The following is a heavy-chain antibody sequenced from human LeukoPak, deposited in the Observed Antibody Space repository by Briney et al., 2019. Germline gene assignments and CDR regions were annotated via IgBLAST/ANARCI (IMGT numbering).Heavy chain of an antibody. CDR1: GFTFSSYW. Sequence: PGGSLRLSCAASGFTFSSYWMSWVRQAPGKGLEWVANIKQDGSEKYYVDSVKGRFTISRDNAKNSLYLQMNSLRAEDTAVYYCARDIPYCSSTSCYENYYYYGMDVWGQGTTVTVSS. CDR2: IKQDGSEK. D-gene: IGHD2-2*01. V-gene: IGHV3-7*01. CDR3: ARDIPYCSSTSCYENYYYYGMDV. J-gene: IGHJ6*02.